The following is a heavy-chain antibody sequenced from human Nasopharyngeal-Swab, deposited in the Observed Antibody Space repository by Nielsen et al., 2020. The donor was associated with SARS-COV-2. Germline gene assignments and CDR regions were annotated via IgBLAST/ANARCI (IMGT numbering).Heavy chain of an antibody. CDR2: IIPILGIA. CDR3: AREYCSGGSCYGNYGMDV. V-gene: IGHV1-69*04. J-gene: IGHJ6*02. CDR1: GGTFSSYA. Sequence: SVKVSCKASGGTFSSYAISWVRQAPGQGLEWMGRIIPILGIANYAQKFQGRVTITADKSTSTAYMELSILRSEDTAVYYCAREYCSGGSCYGNYGMDVWGQGTTVTVSS. D-gene: IGHD2-15*01.